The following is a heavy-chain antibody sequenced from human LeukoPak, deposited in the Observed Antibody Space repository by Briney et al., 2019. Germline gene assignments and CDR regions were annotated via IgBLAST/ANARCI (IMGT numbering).Heavy chain of an antibody. D-gene: IGHD1-14*01. V-gene: IGHV1-69*06. CDR1: GYTFTSYG. CDR3: ARVTLELVPELRAYYYYYYMDV. J-gene: IGHJ6*03. Sequence: GASVKVSCRASGYTFTSYGISWVRQAPGQGLEWMGGFIPIFGTASYAQKFQGRVTITADKSTSTAYMELSSLRSEDTAVYYCARVTLELVPELRAYYYYYYMDVWGKGTTVTVSS. CDR2: FIPIFGTA.